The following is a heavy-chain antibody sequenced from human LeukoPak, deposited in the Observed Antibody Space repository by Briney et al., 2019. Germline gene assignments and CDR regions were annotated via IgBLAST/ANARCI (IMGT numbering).Heavy chain of an antibody. Sequence: SETLSLTCTVSGGSISSSSYYWGWIRQPPGKGLEWIGSIYYSGSTYYNPSLKSRVTISVDTSKNQFSLKLSSVTAADTAVYYCAREASTYYYDSSGYRAFDYWGQGTLVTVSS. CDR1: GGSISSSSYY. CDR2: IYYSGST. J-gene: IGHJ4*02. CDR3: AREASTYYYDSSGYRAFDY. D-gene: IGHD3-22*01. V-gene: IGHV4-39*01.